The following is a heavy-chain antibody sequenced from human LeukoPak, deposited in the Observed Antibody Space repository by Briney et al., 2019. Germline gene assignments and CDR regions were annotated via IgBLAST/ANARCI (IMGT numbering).Heavy chain of an antibody. CDR2: IRYDGSNK. CDR1: GFTFSSYG. J-gene: IGHJ4*02. D-gene: IGHD3-22*01. V-gene: IGHV3-30*02. CDR3: AKDLYDSSGYYDY. Sequence: PGGSLRPSCAASGFTFSSYGMHWVRQAPGKGLEWVAFIRYDGSNKYYADSVKGRFTISRDNSKNTLYLQMNSLRAEDTAVYYCAKDLYDSSGYYDYWGQGTLATVSS.